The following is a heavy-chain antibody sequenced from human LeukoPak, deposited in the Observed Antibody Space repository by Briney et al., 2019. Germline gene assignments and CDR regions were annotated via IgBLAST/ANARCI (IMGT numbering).Heavy chain of an antibody. D-gene: IGHD2-15*01. Sequence: ASVKVSCKASRYTVTGYYMHWVRQAPGQGLEWMGWINPNSGGTNYAQKFQGWVTMTRDTSISKAYMELSRLRSEDTAVYYCVRARRYCSGGSCYREYFQHWGQGTLVTVSS. CDR1: RYTVTGYY. CDR2: INPNSGGT. J-gene: IGHJ1*01. CDR3: VRARRYCSGGSCYREYFQH. V-gene: IGHV1-2*04.